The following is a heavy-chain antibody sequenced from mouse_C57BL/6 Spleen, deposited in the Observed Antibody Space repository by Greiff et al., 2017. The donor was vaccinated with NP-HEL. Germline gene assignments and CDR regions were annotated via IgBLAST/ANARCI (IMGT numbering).Heavy chain of an antibody. J-gene: IGHJ2*01. D-gene: IGHD1-1*01. CDR1: GYAFSSSW. Sequence: VQLQQSGPELVKPGASVKISCKASGYAFSSSWMNWVKQRPGKGLEWIGRIYPGDGDTNYNGKFKGKATLTADKSSSTAYMQLSSLTSEDSAVYFCAREDYGSSLYFDYWGQGTTLTVSS. CDR2: IYPGDGDT. CDR3: AREDYGSSLYFDY. V-gene: IGHV1-82*01.